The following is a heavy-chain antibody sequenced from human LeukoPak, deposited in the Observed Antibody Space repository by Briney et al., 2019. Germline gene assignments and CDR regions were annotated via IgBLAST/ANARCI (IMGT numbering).Heavy chain of an antibody. V-gene: IGHV4-38-2*01. J-gene: IGHJ4*02. CDR3: ARHFPGVSPTDY. Sequence: SETLSLTCAVSGYSISSGYCWGWIRQPPGKGLEWIGSIYLSGSTYYNPSLKSRVTISVDTSKNQFSLKLSSVTAADTAVYYCARHFPGVSPTDYWGQGTLVTVSS. CDR1: GYSISSGYC. CDR2: IYLSGST. D-gene: IGHD3-3*02.